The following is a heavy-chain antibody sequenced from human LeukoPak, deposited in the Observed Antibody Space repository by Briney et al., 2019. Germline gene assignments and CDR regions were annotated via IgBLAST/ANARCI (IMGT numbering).Heavy chain of an antibody. Sequence: ASVKVSCKASGYTFTSYGISWVRQAPGQGLEWMGWISAYNGNTNYAQKLQGRVTMTTDTSTSTAYVELRSLRSDDTAVYYCASPSAGGYSSSWYSFDYWGQGTLVTVSS. J-gene: IGHJ4*02. CDR3: ASPSAGGYSSSWYSFDY. CDR2: ISAYNGNT. D-gene: IGHD6-13*01. V-gene: IGHV1-18*01. CDR1: GYTFTSYG.